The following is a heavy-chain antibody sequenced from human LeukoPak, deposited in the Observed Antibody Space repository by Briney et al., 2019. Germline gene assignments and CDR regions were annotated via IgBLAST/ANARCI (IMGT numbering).Heavy chain of an antibody. CDR2: ISYDGSDK. Sequence: GFLRLSCAASGFTFRSYGMHWVRQAPGKGLEWVTVISYDGSDKYYGDSVKGRFTISRDNSKNMLYLQMNSLRTEDTAVYYCAKPFTGTYEIDYWGLGTLVTVSS. V-gene: IGHV3-30*18. J-gene: IGHJ4*02. CDR1: GFTFRSYG. D-gene: IGHD1-26*01. CDR3: AKPFTGTYEIDY.